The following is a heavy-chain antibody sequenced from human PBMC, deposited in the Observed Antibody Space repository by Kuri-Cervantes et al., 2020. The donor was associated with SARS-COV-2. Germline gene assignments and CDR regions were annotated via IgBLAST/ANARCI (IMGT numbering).Heavy chain of an antibody. J-gene: IGHJ6*02. Sequence: GESLKISCAASGFTFSSYEMNWVRQAPGKGLEWVSVIYSGGSTYYADSVKGRFTISRDNSKNTLYLQMNSLRAEDTAVYYCARDHIVVVPAAMRYYYYGMDVWGQGTTVTVSS. D-gene: IGHD2-2*01. V-gene: IGHV3-53*01. CDR3: ARDHIVVVPAAMRYYYYGMDV. CDR1: GFTFSSYE. CDR2: IYSGGST.